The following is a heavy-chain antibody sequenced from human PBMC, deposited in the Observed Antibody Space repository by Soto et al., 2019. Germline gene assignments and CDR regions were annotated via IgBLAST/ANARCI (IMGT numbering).Heavy chain of an antibody. CDR3: ARQDRNFRAFDI. J-gene: IGHJ3*02. V-gene: IGHV1-69*02. CDR1: GGTFSSYT. Sequence: SVKVSCKASGGTFSSYTISWVRQAPGQGLEWMGRIIPILGIANYAQKFQGRVTITADKSTSTAYMELSSLRSEDTAVYYCARQDRNFRAFDIWGQGTMVTVSS. CDR2: IIPILGIA.